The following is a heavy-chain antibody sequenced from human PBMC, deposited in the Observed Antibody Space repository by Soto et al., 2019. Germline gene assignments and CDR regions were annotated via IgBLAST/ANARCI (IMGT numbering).Heavy chain of an antibody. CDR1: GVTFSSYA. CDR2: IIPIFGTA. J-gene: IGHJ5*02. Sequence: SVKVSCKASGVTFSSYAISWVRQAPGQGLEWMGGIIPIFGTANYAQKFQGRVTITADESTSTAYMELSSLRSEDTAVYYCARVPYLSSSWYGIVHWFDPWGQGTQVTVSS. CDR3: ARVPYLSSSWYGIVHWFDP. D-gene: IGHD6-13*01. V-gene: IGHV1-69*13.